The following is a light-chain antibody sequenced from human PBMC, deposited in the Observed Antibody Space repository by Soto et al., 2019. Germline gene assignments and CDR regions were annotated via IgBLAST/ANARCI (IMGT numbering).Light chain of an antibody. CDR3: QHYHSDPWT. J-gene: IGKJ1*01. Sequence: DIEMTQSPSTLSASVGDRVTITCRASQTIRRWLAWYQQRPGKAPKVLIYDASTLESGVPARFSGSGSETQFSLTLSSLQPEDSATYYCQHYHSDPWTFGQGTKVEIK. CDR1: QTIRRW. V-gene: IGKV1-5*01. CDR2: DAS.